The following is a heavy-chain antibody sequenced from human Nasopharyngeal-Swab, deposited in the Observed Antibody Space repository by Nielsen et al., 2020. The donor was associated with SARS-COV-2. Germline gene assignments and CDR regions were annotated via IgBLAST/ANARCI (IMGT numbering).Heavy chain of an antibody. CDR3: VRGSRDWIGVDY. Sequence: GESLKISCAVSGFTFSNYWMHWVRQGPEKGLVWVSRISSDGGTTINYADPVKGRFTISRDNAKNTLYLQMNSLRAEDTAVYYCVRGSRDWIGVDYWGQGILVTVSS. D-gene: IGHD3-10*01. CDR1: GFTFSNYW. J-gene: IGHJ4*02. CDR2: ISSDGGTTI. V-gene: IGHV3-74*01.